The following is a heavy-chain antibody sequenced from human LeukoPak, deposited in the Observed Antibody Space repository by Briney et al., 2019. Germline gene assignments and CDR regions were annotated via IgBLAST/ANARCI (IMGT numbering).Heavy chain of an antibody. J-gene: IGHJ4*02. CDR2: ISGSGGTT. CDR3: AKDLGWSYDSSGYQDY. CDR1: GFTFSSYA. D-gene: IGHD3-22*01. V-gene: IGHV3-23*01. Sequence: GGSLRLSCAASGFTFSSYAMSCVRQAPGKGLEWVSAISGSGGTTYYADSVKGRFSISRDSFKNTLYLQMNSLRVEDTAVYYCAKDLGWSYDSSGYQDYWGQGTLVTVSS.